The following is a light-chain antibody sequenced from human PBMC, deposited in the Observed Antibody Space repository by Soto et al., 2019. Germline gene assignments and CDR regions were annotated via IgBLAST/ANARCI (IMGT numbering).Light chain of an antibody. CDR2: AAS. CDR3: QQYGSSPFT. Sequence: EIVLTQSPGTLSLSPGEGATLSCRASQSVSSNFLAWYQQKPGHAPRLLIYAASSRATGISDRFSGSGSETDFTFTIRRLEPEDFAVYYCQQYGSSPFTFGPGTKVDLK. J-gene: IGKJ3*01. CDR1: QSVSSNF. V-gene: IGKV3-20*01.